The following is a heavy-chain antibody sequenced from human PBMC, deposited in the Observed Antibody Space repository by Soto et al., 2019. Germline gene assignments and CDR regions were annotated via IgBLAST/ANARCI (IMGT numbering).Heavy chain of an antibody. D-gene: IGHD1-1*01. V-gene: IGHV3-48*02. CDR2: ISSSSSTI. CDR3: ARPRYNWNDGWSGQFDY. J-gene: IGHJ4*02. Sequence: GGSLRLSCAASGFTFSSYSMNWVRQAPGKGLEWVSHISSSSSTIYYADSVKGRFTISRDNAKNSLYLQMNSLRDEDTAVYYCARPRYNWNDGWSGQFDYWGQGTLVTVSS. CDR1: GFTFSSYS.